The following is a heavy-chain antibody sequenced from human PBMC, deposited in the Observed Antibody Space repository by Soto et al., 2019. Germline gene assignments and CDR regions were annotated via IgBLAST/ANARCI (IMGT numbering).Heavy chain of an antibody. CDR3: ARLNGYCISTNCHGYYGMDV. D-gene: IGHD2-2*01. CDR2: IYASENT. J-gene: IGHJ6*02. Sequence: QLQLQESGPGLVKPSETLSLTCTVSGGSVSSSSYSWGWIRQPPGKGLEWIGTIYASENTYYNPSLIRRVTISVDTSKNQFSLKLSSVTAADTAVYYCARLNGYCISTNCHGYYGMDVWGQGTTVTVSS. CDR1: GGSVSSSSYS. V-gene: IGHV4-39*01.